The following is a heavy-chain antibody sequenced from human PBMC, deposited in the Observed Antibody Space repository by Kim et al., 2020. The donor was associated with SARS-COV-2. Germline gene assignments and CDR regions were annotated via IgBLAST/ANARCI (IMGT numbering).Heavy chain of an antibody. CDR3: ARGWAYIAAAGTRAFDP. D-gene: IGHD6-13*01. J-gene: IGHJ5*02. Sequence: NPSLKSRVTISVDTSKNQFSLKLSSVTAADTAVYYCARGWAYIAAAGTRAFDPWGQGTLVTVSS. V-gene: IGHV4-34*01.